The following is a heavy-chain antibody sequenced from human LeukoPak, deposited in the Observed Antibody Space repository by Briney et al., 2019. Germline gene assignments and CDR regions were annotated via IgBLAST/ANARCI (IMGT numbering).Heavy chain of an antibody. V-gene: IGHV3-33*01. Sequence: PGRSLRLSCAASGFNFNTYGMHWVRQTPGKGPEWVAVIWHDGSDEYYADSVKGRFTISRDNSKSLVYLQMDSLRDEDTAVYYCARSTTRSHFDYWGQGTLVTVSS. CDR2: IWHDGSDE. CDR3: ARSTTRSHFDY. D-gene: IGHD1-1*01. CDR1: GFNFNTYG. J-gene: IGHJ4*02.